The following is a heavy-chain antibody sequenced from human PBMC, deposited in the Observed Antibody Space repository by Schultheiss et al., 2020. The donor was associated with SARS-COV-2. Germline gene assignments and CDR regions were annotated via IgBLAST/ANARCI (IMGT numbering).Heavy chain of an antibody. CDR3: ARLWFGEAV. J-gene: IGHJ6*02. D-gene: IGHD3-10*01. CDR2: MNPNSGKT. V-gene: IGHV1-8*02. Sequence: ASVKVSCKASGYTFTSYGISWVRQAPGQGLEWMGWMNPNSGKTGYAQKFQGRVTMTRDTSISTAYMELSSLRSEDTAVYYCARLWFGEAVWGQGTTVTVSS. CDR1: GYTFTSYG.